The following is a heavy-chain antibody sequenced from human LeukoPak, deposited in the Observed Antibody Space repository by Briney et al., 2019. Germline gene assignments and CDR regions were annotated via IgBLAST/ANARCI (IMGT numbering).Heavy chain of an antibody. CDR2: IYYSGST. Sequence: SETLSLTCTVSGGSISSSSYYWGWIRQPPGKGLEWIGYIYYSGSTNYNPSLKSRVTISVDTSKNQFSLKLSSVTAADTAVYYCARSRNDEGPENVFGDYWGQGTLVTVSS. J-gene: IGHJ4*02. CDR1: GGSISSSSYY. D-gene: IGHD1-1*01. CDR3: ARSRNDEGPENVFGDY. V-gene: IGHV4-61*05.